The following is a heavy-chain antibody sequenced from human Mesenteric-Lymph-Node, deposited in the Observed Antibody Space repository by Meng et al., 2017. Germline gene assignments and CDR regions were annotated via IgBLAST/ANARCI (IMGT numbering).Heavy chain of an antibody. CDR1: GFTFSSYS. Sequence: GESLKISCAASGFTFSSYSMNWVRQAPGKGLEWVSSISSGSSYIYYADSVKGRFTISRDNAKNSLYLQMNSLRAEDTAVYYCARDWSNYYYSSCYPDYYFYYGGQGTLVTGAS. CDR2: ISSGSSYI. V-gene: IGHV3-21*01. D-gene: IGHD3-22*01. CDR3: ARDWSNYYYSSCYPDYYFYY. J-gene: IGHJ4*02.